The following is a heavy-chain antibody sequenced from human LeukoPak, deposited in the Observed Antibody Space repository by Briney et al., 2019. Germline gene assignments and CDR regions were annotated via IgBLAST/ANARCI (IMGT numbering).Heavy chain of an antibody. J-gene: IGHJ6*03. CDR1: GFRFVTHA. CDR3: AKAGYYYYMDA. Sequence: PGGSLRLSCSASGFRFVTHAMNWVRQAPGKGLEWVSAISGSGGNIFYADSVKGRFTISRDNSENTVYLRMDSLRGEDTATYFCAKAGYYYYMDAWGQGTTVTVSS. CDR2: ISGSGGNI. V-gene: IGHV3-23*01.